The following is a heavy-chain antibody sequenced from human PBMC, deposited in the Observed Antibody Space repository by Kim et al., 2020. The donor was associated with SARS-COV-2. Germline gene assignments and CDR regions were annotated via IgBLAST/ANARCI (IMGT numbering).Heavy chain of an antibody. V-gene: IGHV3-7*01. Sequence: GGSLRLSCAASGFTFSSYWMSWVRQAPGKGLEWVANIKQDGSEKYYVDSVKGRFTISRDNAKNSLYLQMNSLRAEDTAVYYCARDIKGWVGAFDYWGQGTLVTVSS. D-gene: IGHD1-26*01. CDR1: GFTFSSYW. CDR2: IKQDGSEK. CDR3: ARDIKGWVGAFDY. J-gene: IGHJ4*02.